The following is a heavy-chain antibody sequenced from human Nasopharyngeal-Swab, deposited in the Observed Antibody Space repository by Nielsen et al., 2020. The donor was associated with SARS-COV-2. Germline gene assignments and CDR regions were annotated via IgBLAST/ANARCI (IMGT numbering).Heavy chain of an antibody. J-gene: IGHJ6*02. V-gene: IGHV3-53*01. CDR3: ARVRYYYYGMDV. Sequence: PGKGLEWVSVIYSGGSTYYADSVKGRFTISRDNSKNTLYLQMNSLRAEDTAVYYCARVRYYYYGMDVWGQGTTVTVSS. CDR2: IYSGGST.